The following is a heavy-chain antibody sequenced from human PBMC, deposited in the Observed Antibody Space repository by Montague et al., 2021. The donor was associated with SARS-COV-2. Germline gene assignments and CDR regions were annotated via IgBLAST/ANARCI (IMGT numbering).Heavy chain of an antibody. Sequence: SLRLSLSASGFTFSSYSMNWVRQVSGKGLEWVSSISSSSSYIYYADSVKGRFTISRDNAKNSLYLQMNSLRAEDTAVYYCARDISNSVVPAAMIVGAWYYYYGMDVWGQGTTVTVSS. CDR3: ARDISNSVVPAAMIVGAWYYYYGMDV. J-gene: IGHJ6*02. V-gene: IGHV3-21*01. CDR1: GFTFSSYS. CDR2: ISSSSSYI. D-gene: IGHD2-2*01.